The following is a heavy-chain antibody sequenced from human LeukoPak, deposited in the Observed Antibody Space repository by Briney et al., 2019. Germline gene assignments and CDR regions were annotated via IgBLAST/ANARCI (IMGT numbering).Heavy chain of an antibody. CDR1: GFTFSSYG. J-gene: IGHJ3*02. D-gene: IGHD3-16*01. V-gene: IGHV3-33*01. CDR2: IWYDGSNK. Sequence: GGSLRLSCAASGFTFSSYGMHWVRQAPGKGLEWVAVIWYDGSNKYYADSVKGRFTISRDNSKNTLYLQMNSLRAEDAAVYYCARDGGSDALDIWGQGTMVTVSS. CDR3: ARDGGSDALDI.